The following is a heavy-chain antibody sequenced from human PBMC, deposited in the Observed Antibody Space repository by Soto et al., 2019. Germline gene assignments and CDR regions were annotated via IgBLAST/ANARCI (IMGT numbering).Heavy chain of an antibody. CDR1: GFTFISYA. V-gene: IGHV3-30-3*01. CDR3: ARDRVAEETPYYFDY. D-gene: IGHD6-19*01. Sequence: GGSLRLSCAASGFTFISYAMHCFRHSPGKGLEWVAVISYDGSNKYYADSVKGRFTISRDNSKNTLYLQMNSLRAEDTAVYYCARDRVAEETPYYFDYWGQGTLVTVSS. CDR2: ISYDGSNK. J-gene: IGHJ4*02.